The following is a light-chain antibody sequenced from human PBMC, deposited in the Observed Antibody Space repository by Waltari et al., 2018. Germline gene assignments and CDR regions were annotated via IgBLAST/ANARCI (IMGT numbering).Light chain of an antibody. J-gene: IGKJ1*01. Sequence: EIVLTQSPATLSLSPGERATLSCRASQSVSSYLAWYQQKPGQAPRLLIYDASNRATGIPARFSGSGSGTDFTLTISSLEPEDFATYHCQQYDSYWTFGQGTKVEIK. CDR2: DAS. V-gene: IGKV3-11*01. CDR3: QQYDSYWT. CDR1: QSVSSY.